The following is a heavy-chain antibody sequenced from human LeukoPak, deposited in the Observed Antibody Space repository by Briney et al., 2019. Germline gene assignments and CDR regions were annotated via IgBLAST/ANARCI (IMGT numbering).Heavy chain of an antibody. CDR3: ARVEMATITLDY. V-gene: IGHV3-21*01. CDR2: ISSSSSYI. CDR1: GFTFGSYN. D-gene: IGHD5-24*01. J-gene: IGHJ4*02. Sequence: GGSLRLSCAASGFTFGSYNMNWVRQAPGKGLEWVSSISSSSSYINYADSVKGRFTISRDNAKNSLYLQMNGLRAEDTAVYRCARVEMATITLDYWGQGTLVTVSS.